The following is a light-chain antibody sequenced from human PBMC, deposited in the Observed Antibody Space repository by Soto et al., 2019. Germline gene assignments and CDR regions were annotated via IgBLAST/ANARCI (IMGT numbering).Light chain of an antibody. V-gene: IGKV1-8*01. Sequence: AIRMTQSPPSLSASTGDRVTITCRASQGISSYLAWYQQKPGKAPKLLIYAASTLQSGVPSRFSGSGSGTDFTLTIRCLQSADFAPYYCQQYYSYPRTFGQGTKVDI. J-gene: IGKJ1*01. CDR2: AAS. CDR1: QGISSY. CDR3: QQYYSYPRT.